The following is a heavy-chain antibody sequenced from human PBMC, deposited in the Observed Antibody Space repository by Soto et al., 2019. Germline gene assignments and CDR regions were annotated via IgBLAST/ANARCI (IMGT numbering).Heavy chain of an antibody. CDR3: ARGTEWTSIVLGMFDP. Sequence: QVQLQESGPGLVKPSQTLSLTCTVSGGSISSGGYYWSWIRQHPGKGLEWIGYIYYSGSTYYNPSLKLRVTISVDTSKNQFALKLSFVTAADTAVYYCARGTEWTSIVLGMFDPWGQGILVLVSS. CDR2: IYYSGST. V-gene: IGHV4-31*03. CDR1: GGSISSGGYY. D-gene: IGHD1-26*01. J-gene: IGHJ5*02.